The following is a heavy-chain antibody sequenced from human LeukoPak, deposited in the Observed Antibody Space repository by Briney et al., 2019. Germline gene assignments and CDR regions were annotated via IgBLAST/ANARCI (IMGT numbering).Heavy chain of an antibody. CDR3: AVRIGYCSGGSCYDY. D-gene: IGHD2-15*01. V-gene: IGHV1-69*13. Sequence: ASVKVSCKASGGTFSSYAISWVRQAPGQGLEWMGGIIPIFGTANYAQKFQGRVTITADESTSTAYMELSSLRSEDTAVYHCAVRIGYCSGGSCYDYWGQGTLVTVSS. CDR2: IIPIFGTA. CDR1: GGTFSSYA. J-gene: IGHJ4*02.